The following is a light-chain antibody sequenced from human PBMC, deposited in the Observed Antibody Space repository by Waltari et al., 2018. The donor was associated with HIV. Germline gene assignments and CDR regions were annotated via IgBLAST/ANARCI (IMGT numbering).Light chain of an antibody. CDR3: QQTFTFPPT. CDR2: FAS. V-gene: IGKV1-39*01. Sequence: DIQMTQSPSSLSASVGDRVTVTRRASQNVNTYLNWYRQGPGNAPNLLIYFASTLHDRVPSRFSASGSTTTYTLTINILQPRDFATYVCQQTFTFPPTFGQGTILEI. J-gene: IGKJ2*01. CDR1: QNVNTY.